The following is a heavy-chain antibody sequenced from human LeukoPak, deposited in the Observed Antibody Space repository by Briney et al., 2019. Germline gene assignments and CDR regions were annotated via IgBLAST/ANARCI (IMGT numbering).Heavy chain of an antibody. CDR3: ARRGYCATTTCYRLFHY. V-gene: IGHV5-51*07. D-gene: IGHD2-2*01. CDR1: GYSFTDYW. CDR2: IYPGDSDT. Sequence: GQSLKISCKRSGYSFTDYWIGGVHQMPGKGLNGMGIIYPGDSDTRYSPSFKGQVTISADKSITTAYLQWSSLEASDTAMYYCARRGYCATTTCYRLFHYWGEGTLVTVSS. J-gene: IGHJ4*02.